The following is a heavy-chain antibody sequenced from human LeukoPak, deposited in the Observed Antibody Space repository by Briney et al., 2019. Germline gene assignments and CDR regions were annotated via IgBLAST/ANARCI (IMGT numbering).Heavy chain of an antibody. CDR3: ARDIGPDYDFWSASSKWFDP. V-gene: IGHV4-34*01. J-gene: IGHJ5*02. D-gene: IGHD3-3*01. CDR2: INHSGST. CDR1: GGSFSGYY. Sequence: PSETLSLTCAVYGGSFSGYYWSWIRQPPGKGLEWIGEINHSGSTNYNPPLKSRVTISVDTSKNQFSLKLSSVTAADTAVYYCARDIGPDYDFWSASSKWFDPWGQGTLVTVSS.